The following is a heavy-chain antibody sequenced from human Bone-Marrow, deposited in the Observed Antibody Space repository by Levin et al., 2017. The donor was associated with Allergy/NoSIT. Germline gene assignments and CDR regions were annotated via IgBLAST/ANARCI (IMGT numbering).Heavy chain of an antibody. Sequence: RSQTLSLTCTLSGGSISSDNYYWGWIRQPPGKGLEWLAHIYYSGGTYTNPSLRGRVTISVDTSKNQFSLRLNSVTASDTAVYYCASVLGGYYFDSWGQGALVTVSS. CDR1: GGSISSDNYY. D-gene: IGHD3-3*01. V-gene: IGHV4-39*01. J-gene: IGHJ4*02. CDR2: IYYSGGT. CDR3: ASVLGGYYFDS.